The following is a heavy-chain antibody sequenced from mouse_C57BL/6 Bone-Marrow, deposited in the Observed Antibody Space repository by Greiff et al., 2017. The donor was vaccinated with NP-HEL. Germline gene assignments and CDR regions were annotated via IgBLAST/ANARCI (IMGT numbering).Heavy chain of an antibody. CDR1: GYAFSSYW. Sequence: QVQLQQSGAELVKPGASVKISCKASGYAFSSYWMNWVKQRPGQGLEWIGQIYPGDGDTNYNGKFKDKASLTADKSYSTAYMQLSSLISEDSAVYFGARGAYWGQGTLVTVSA. J-gene: IGHJ3*01. V-gene: IGHV1-80*01. CDR3: ARGAY. CDR2: IYPGDGDT.